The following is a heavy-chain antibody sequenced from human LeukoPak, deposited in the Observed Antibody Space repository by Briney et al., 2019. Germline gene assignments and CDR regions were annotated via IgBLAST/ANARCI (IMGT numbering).Heavy chain of an antibody. D-gene: IGHD6-19*01. Sequence: SETLSLTCTVSGGSISSGSYYWSWIRQPAGKGLEWIGRIYTSGSTNYNPSLKSRVTISVDTSKNQFSLKLSSVTAADTAVYYCARAPGSGWYVYWGQGTLVTVSS. J-gene: IGHJ4*02. CDR3: ARAPGSGWYVY. CDR2: IYTSGST. CDR1: GGSISSGSYY. V-gene: IGHV4-61*02.